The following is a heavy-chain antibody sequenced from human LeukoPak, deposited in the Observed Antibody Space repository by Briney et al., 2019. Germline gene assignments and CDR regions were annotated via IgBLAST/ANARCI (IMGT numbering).Heavy chain of an antibody. J-gene: IGHJ4*02. CDR1: GGSISSGDYY. CDR2: IYYSGIT. CDR3: ARGTGGASTNFDY. Sequence: SETLSLTCTVSGGSISSGDYYWSWIRQPPGKGLEWIGYIYYSGITYYNPSLKSRVTISLDTSKNQFSLNLSSVTAADTAVYYCARGTGGASTNFDYWGQGTLVTVSS. V-gene: IGHV4-30-4*01. D-gene: IGHD1-14*01.